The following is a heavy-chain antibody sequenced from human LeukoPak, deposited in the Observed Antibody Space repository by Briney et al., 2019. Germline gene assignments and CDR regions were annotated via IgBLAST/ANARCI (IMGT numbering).Heavy chain of an antibody. Sequence: GGSLRLSCSASGFTFDDYGMSWVRQVPGKGLEWVAVISWNGGSTGYADSVKGRFTISRDNAKNSLYLQMNSLRAEDTALYYCVRSQARGDNWFDPWGQGTLVTVSS. J-gene: IGHJ5*02. CDR3: VRSQARGDNWFDP. D-gene: IGHD3-10*01. V-gene: IGHV3-20*04. CDR2: ISWNGGST. CDR1: GFTFDDYG.